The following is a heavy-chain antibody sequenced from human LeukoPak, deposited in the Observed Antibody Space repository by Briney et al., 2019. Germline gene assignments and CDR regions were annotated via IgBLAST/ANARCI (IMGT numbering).Heavy chain of an antibody. CDR1: GGSFSGYY. CDR2: INDSGRT. J-gene: IGHJ3*02. V-gene: IGHV4-34*01. CDR3: ASEGVSHHAFDI. Sequence: SETLSLTCAVYGGSFSGYYWSWIRQSPGKGLEWIGEINDSGRTNYNPSLKSRVTISVDTSKKQFSLKLSSVTAADTAVYYCASEGVSHHAFDIWGQGTMVTVSS.